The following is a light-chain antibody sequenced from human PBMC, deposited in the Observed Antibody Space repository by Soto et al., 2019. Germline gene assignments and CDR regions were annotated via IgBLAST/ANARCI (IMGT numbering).Light chain of an antibody. CDR2: AAS. CDR1: QDISTW. J-gene: IGKJ5*01. V-gene: IGKV1-12*01. Sequence: DIQMTQSPSSVSASVGDRVTITCRASQDISTWLAWYQQKPGKDSKLLIYAASSLFSGVPSRFSGSGSGTDFTLTISSLQPEDFATYYCQQADSLPLVSFGQGTRLDLK. CDR3: QQADSLPLVS.